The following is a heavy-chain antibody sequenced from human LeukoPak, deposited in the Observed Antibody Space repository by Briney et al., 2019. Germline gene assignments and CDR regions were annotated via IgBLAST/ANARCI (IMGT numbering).Heavy chain of an antibody. CDR2: IYSSGTT. Sequence: EWLGYIYSSGTTNYNPSLNSRITISGDTSKNQVSLKLSSVTAADTAVYYCARDISYWYFDVWGRGTLVTVSS. J-gene: IGHJ2*01. V-gene: IGHV4-59*01. CDR3: ARDISYWYFDV.